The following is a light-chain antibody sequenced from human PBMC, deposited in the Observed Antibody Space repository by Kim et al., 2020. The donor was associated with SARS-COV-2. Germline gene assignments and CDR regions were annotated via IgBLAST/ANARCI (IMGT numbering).Light chain of an antibody. J-gene: IGLJ2*01. Sequence: QSVLTQPPSVSGAPGQRVTISCTGSSDNIGAGYDVHWYQQVPGTAPKLLIFGNSDRPSGVPDRFSGSKSGTSASLAITGLQAEDEAVYFCQSYDRSVVVFGGGTQLTVL. CDR3: QSYDRSVVV. V-gene: IGLV1-40*01. CDR1: SDNIGAGYD. CDR2: GNS.